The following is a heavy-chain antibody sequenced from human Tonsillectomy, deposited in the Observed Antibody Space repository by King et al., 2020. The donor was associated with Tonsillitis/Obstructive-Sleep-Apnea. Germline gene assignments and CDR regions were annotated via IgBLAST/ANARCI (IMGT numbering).Heavy chain of an antibody. D-gene: IGHD3-10*01. CDR3: ARGRGLAKPPGRGLNPSRRFDY. CDR2: INHSGST. Sequence: VQLQQWGAGLLKPSETLSLTCAVYGGSFSGYYWSWIRQPPGKGLEWIGEINHSGSTNYNPSLKSRVTISVDTSKNQFSLTLSSVTAADTAVYYCARGRGLAKPPGRGLNPSRRFDYWGQGTLVTVSS. V-gene: IGHV4-34*01. J-gene: IGHJ4*02. CDR1: GGSFSGYY.